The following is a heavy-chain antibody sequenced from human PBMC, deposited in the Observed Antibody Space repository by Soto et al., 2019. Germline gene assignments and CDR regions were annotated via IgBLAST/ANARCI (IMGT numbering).Heavy chain of an antibody. D-gene: IGHD2-8*01. V-gene: IGHV3-33*01. CDR2: IWYDGSNK. J-gene: IGHJ6*02. Sequence: GGSLRLSCAASGFTFGSYGMHWVRQAPGKGLEWVAVIWYDGSNKYYADSVKGRFTISRDNSKNTLYLQMDSLRAEDTAVYYCARDTKSLAHYYYYGMDVWGQGTTVTVSS. CDR3: ARDTKSLAHYYYYGMDV. CDR1: GFTFGSYG.